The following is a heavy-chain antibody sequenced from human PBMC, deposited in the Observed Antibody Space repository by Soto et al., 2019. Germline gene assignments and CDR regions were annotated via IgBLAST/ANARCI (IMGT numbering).Heavy chain of an antibody. D-gene: IGHD2-21*02. V-gene: IGHV3-33*01. J-gene: IGHJ4*02. CDR2: IWYDGSNK. CDR3: GSYEVVTAAGNFVY. CDR1: GFTFSSYG. Sequence: GGSLRLSCAASGFTFSSYGMHWVRQAPGKGLEWVAVIWYDGSNKYYADSVKGRFTISRDNSKNTLYLQMNSLRAEDTAVYYCGSYEVVTAAGNFVYWGQGTLVTVSS.